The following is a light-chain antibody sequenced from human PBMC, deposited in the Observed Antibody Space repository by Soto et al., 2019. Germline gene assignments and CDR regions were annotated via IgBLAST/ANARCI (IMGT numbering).Light chain of an antibody. V-gene: IGKV1-5*03. CDR1: QTINNW. Sequence: DVQMTQSPSTLSASVGDRVTITCRASQTINNWLAWYQQRPGKAPTFLIYTTSTLETGVPSRFSGSGSGTEFTLTISSLQPEDFATYYCQQYNTYPWTFGQGTRVEI. J-gene: IGKJ1*01. CDR2: TTS. CDR3: QQYNTYPWT.